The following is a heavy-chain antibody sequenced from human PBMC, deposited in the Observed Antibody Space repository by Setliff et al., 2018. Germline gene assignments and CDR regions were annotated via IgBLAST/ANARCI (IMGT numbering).Heavy chain of an antibody. V-gene: IGHV1-46*02. CDR1: GYSFNSYY. J-gene: IGHJ4*02. CDR2: INPGGGSS. Sequence: ASVKVSCKASGYSFNSYYMHWVRQAPGQGLEWMGIINPGGGSSSSTEKFQGRVTMIRDTSASTVYMEMGNLTSDDTAVYYCARAGSAAAGRKGIFEYWGQGSLVTVS. D-gene: IGHD6-13*01. CDR3: ARAGSAAAGRKGIFEY.